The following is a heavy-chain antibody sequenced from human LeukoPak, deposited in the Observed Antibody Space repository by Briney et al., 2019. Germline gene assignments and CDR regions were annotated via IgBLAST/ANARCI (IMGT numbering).Heavy chain of an antibody. CDR3: AKGNWRHFDY. CDR1: GFTFRTYV. CDR2: ISGSGGST. D-gene: IGHD1-1*01. Sequence: GGSLRLSCAASGFTFRTYVMSWFRQAPGKGLEWVSAISGSGGSTYYADSVKGRFTISRDNSKNTLYLQMNSLGADDTAVYYCAKGNWRHFDYGGQGTLVTVSS. J-gene: IGHJ4*02. V-gene: IGHV3-23*01.